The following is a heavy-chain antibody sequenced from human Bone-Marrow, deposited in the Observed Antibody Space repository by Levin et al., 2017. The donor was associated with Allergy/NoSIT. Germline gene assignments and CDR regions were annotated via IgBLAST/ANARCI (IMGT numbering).Heavy chain of an antibody. CDR3: ARGIIGDVRVTHKEGDDR. V-gene: IGHV3-21*01. CDR2: ISSSGTDM. D-gene: IGHD2-8*02. CDR1: GFTFSLYS. Sequence: KPGGSLRLSCTVSGFTFSLYSMNWVRQAPGKGLEWVSSISSSGTDMYNADSVKGRFTISRDNANNSLNLQMSSLRAEDTAVYYCARGIIGDVRVTHKEGDDRWGQGKMVTVAS. J-gene: IGHJ3*02.